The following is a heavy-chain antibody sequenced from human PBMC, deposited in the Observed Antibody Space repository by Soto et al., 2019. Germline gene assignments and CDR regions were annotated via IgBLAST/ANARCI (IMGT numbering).Heavy chain of an antibody. Sequence: HPGGSLRLSCAASGFTFSSYDMNWVRQAPGKGLEWVSAIGVYANTYYADSVKGRFTISRDDSRNTLFLHMNSPRADDTAVYYCAIARVADSSLDHWGQGILVTVSS. CDR2: IGVYANT. CDR1: GFTFSSYD. J-gene: IGHJ4*01. D-gene: IGHD3-3*01. V-gene: IGHV3-23*01. CDR3: AIARVADSSLDH.